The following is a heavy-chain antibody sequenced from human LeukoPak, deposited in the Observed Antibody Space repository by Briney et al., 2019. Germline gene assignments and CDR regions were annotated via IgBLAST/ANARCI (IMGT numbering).Heavy chain of an antibody. J-gene: IGHJ4*02. CDR3: ARNLVSSWVGAH. V-gene: IGHV3-48*03. CDR1: GFTLSIYE. D-gene: IGHD3-16*01. CDR2: ISSSGSTM. Sequence: PGGSLRLSCAASGFTLSIYEMNWVRQAPGKGLEWVSTISSSGSTMYYADSLKGRFTISRDNAKNSLYLQMNSLRAEDTAVYYCARNLVSSWVGAHWGQGTLVTVPS.